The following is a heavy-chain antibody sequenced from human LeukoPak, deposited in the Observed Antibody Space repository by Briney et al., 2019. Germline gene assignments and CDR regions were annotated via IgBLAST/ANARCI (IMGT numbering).Heavy chain of an antibody. CDR2: INPNSGGT. V-gene: IGHV1-2*02. Sequence: ASVKVSCKASGYTFTGYYMHWVRQAPGQGLECMGWINPNSGGTNYAQKFQGRVTMTRDTSISTAYMELSRLRSDDTAVYYCARGHSGSYFGIYYYYMDVWGKGTTVTISS. D-gene: IGHD1-26*01. J-gene: IGHJ6*03. CDR1: GYTFTGYY. CDR3: ARGHSGSYFGIYYYYMDV.